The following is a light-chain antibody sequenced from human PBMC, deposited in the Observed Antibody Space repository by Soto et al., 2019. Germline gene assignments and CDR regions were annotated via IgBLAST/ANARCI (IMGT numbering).Light chain of an antibody. J-gene: IGKJ4*01. CDR2: GVS. CDR1: QGISNS. V-gene: IGKV3-15*01. CDR3: QQYNNWPSLT. Sequence: EIVMTQSPATLSVSPGERATLSCRASQGISNSLARYQQKPGQAPRLLIYGVSTRATGIPARFSGSGSGTEFTLTISSLQSEDFAVYYCQQYNNWPSLTFGGGTKVDIK.